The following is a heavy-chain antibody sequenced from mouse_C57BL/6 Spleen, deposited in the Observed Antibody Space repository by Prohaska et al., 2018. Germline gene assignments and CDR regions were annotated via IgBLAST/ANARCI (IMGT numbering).Heavy chain of an antibody. V-gene: IGHV5-17*01. CDR1: GFTFSDYG. Sequence: EVQLVESGGGLVKPGGSLKLSCAASGFTFSDYGMHWVRQAPEKGLELVSYISSGSSTIYDADTVKGRFTISRDNAKNTLFLQMTSLRSEDTAMYYCASRGAMDYLGQGSSLIVSS. CDR3: ASRGAMDY. J-gene: IGHJ4*01. CDR2: ISSGSSTI.